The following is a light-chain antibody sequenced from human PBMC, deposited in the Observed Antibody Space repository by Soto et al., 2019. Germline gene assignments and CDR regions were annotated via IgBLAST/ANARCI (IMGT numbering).Light chain of an antibody. CDR2: DAS. Sequence: EIVLTQSPGTLSLSPGERATLSFRASQSVPSKYLAWYQQKAGQAPRLLIYDASSRATGIPARFSGSGSGTDFTLTISSLQSEDFAVYYCQQYNNWPPWTFGQGTKVDI. V-gene: IGKV3D-15*01. CDR3: QQYNNWPPWT. J-gene: IGKJ1*01. CDR1: QSVPSKY.